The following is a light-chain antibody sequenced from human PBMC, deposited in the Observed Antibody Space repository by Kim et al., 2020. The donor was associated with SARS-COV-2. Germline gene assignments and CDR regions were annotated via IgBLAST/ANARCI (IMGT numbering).Light chain of an antibody. V-gene: IGKV3-20*01. Sequence: PGERATLSCRASQSAFSTYLAWYQQKPGQTPRLLIYGASSRATGIPDRFSGSGSGTDFTLTISRLEPEDFAVYYCQHYGSSPLTFGGGTKVEI. CDR1: QSAFSTY. CDR2: GAS. J-gene: IGKJ4*01. CDR3: QHYGSSPLT.